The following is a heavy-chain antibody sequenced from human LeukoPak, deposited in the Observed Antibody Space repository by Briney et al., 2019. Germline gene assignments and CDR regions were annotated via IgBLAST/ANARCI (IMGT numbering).Heavy chain of an antibody. CDR3: ATSSTVTHTRDP. V-gene: IGHV1-2*02. D-gene: IGHD4-11*01. CDR2: INPHSGAT. Sequence: GASVKVSFKASGYGCSYVYFNWVRQAPGQGRDGMGWINPHSGATNYAQRFQGRVSMDASFDTAYMELSRITSDATAVYYCATSSTVTHTRDPWGQGTLVTVSS. J-gene: IGHJ5*02. CDR1: GYGCSYVY.